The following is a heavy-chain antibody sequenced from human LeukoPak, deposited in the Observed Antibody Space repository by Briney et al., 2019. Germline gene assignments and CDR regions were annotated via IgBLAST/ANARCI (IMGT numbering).Heavy chain of an antibody. CDR1: GGSISSYY. J-gene: IGHJ4*02. CDR2: IYYSGST. CDR3: ARGQWDDYGDFASP. Sequence: SETLSLTCTVSGGSISSYYWSWIRQPPGKGLEWIGYIYYSGSTNNNPSLKSRVTISADTSKNQFSLKLSSVTAADTAVYYCARGQWDDYGDFASPWGQGTLVTVSS. D-gene: IGHD4-17*01. V-gene: IGHV4-59*01.